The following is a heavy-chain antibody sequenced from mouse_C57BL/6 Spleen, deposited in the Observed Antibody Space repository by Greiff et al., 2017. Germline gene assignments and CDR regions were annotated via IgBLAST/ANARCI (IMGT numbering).Heavy chain of an antibody. CDR3: TIYYYGSSAWFAY. V-gene: IGHV14-1*01. Sequence: VQLQQSGAELVRPGASVKLSCTASGFNIKDYYMHWVKQRPEQGLEWIGRIDPEHGDTEYAPKFQGKATMTADTSSNTAYLQLSSLTSEDTAVYYCTIYYYGSSAWFAYWGQGTLVTVSA. CDR1: GFNIKDYY. D-gene: IGHD1-1*01. J-gene: IGHJ3*01. CDR2: IDPEHGDT.